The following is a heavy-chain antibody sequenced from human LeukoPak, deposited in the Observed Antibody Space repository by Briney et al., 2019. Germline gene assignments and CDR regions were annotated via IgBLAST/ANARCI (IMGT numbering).Heavy chain of an antibody. CDR3: ARGGRYCSGGSCYSDYYYGMDV. CDR2: IYSGGST. J-gene: IGHJ6*02. CDR1: GFTVSSNY. V-gene: IGHV3-66*02. D-gene: IGHD2-15*01. Sequence: GGSLRLSCAASGFTVSSNYMSWVRQAPGKGLEWVSVIYSGGSTYYADSVKGRFTISRDNSKNTLYLQMNSLRAKDTAVYYCARGGRYCSGGSCYSDYYYGMDVWGQGTTVTVSS.